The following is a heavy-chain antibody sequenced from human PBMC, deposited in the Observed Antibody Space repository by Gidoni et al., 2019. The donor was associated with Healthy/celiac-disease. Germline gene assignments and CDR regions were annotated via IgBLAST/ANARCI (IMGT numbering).Heavy chain of an antibody. D-gene: IGHD2-2*01. V-gene: IGHV1-69*01. Sequence: QVQLVQSGAEVTKPGSSVKVSCKASGGTFSSSALSWVRQAPGQGLEWMGGIIPIFGTANYEQKFQGRVTITADESTSTAYMELSSLRSEDTAVYYCARLGGVEDCSSTSCYEGSRLDYWGQGTLVTVSS. CDR1: GGTFSSSA. CDR2: IIPIFGTA. J-gene: IGHJ4*02. CDR3: ARLGGVEDCSSTSCYEGSRLDY.